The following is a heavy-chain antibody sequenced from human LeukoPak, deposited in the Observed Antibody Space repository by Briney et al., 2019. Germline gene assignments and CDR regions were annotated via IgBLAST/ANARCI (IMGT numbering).Heavy chain of an antibody. CDR1: AYTFTGYY. CDR3: ARDRAGSGWPRPWYFEF. CDR2: INPNSGAT. V-gene: IGHV1-2*02. D-gene: IGHD6-19*01. J-gene: IGHJ4*02. Sequence: ASVKVSCKPSAYTFTGYYLHWVRQAPGQGLEWMAWINPNSGATIYAEKFQGRVTMTRDTSMDTAYIEMRSLRSEDTAVYYCARDRAGSGWPRPWYFEFWGQGTLITVAS.